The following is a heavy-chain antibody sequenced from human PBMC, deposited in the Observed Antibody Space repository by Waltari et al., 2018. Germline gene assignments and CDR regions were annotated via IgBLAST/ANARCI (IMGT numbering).Heavy chain of an antibody. CDR2: IYYSGST. Sequence: QVQLQESGPGLVKPSETLSLTYTVSGGSISSHYWSWIRQPPGKGLEWIGYIYYSGSTNYNPSLKSRVTISVDTSKNQFSLKLSSVTAADTAVYCCARFRKQLGKYYFDYWGQGTLVTVSS. J-gene: IGHJ4*02. CDR3: ARFRKQLGKYYFDY. D-gene: IGHD6-13*01. V-gene: IGHV4-59*11. CDR1: GGSISSHY.